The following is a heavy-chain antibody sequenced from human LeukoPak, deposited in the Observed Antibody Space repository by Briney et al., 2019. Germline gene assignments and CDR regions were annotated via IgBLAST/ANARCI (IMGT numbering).Heavy chain of an antibody. Sequence: ASVKVSCKASGYTFTSYDINWVRQATGQGLEWMGWMNPNSGNTGYAQKFQGRVTITRNTSISTAYMELSSLRSEDTAAYYCARGPRSYYDFWSGYYLGYYYYMDVWGKGTTVTVSS. J-gene: IGHJ6*03. D-gene: IGHD3-3*01. CDR1: GYTFTSYD. CDR2: MNPNSGNT. CDR3: ARGPRSYYDFWSGYYLGYYYYMDV. V-gene: IGHV1-8*03.